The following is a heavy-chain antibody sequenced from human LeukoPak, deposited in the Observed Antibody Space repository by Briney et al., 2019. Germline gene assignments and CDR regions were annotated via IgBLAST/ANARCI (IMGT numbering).Heavy chain of an antibody. CDR2: ISSSGSTI. CDR1: GFTFSDYY. D-gene: IGHD3-10*01. V-gene: IGHV3-11*01. CDR3: ARVYYYGSGSYPFDY. J-gene: IGHJ4*02. Sequence: PRGSLRLSCAASGFTFSDYYMSWIRQAPGKGLEWVSYISSSGSTIYYADSVKGRFTISRDNAKNSLYLQMNSLRAEDTAVYYCARVYYYGSGSYPFDYWGQGTLVTVSS.